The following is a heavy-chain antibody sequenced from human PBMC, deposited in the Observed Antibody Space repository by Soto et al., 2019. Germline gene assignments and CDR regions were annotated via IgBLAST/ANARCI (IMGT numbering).Heavy chain of an antibody. CDR2: IRYGGSSK. CDR3: ARDRGIAVAPDTFDY. CDR1: GFTFSSYA. J-gene: IGHJ4*02. V-gene: IGHV3-33*08. D-gene: IGHD6-19*01. Sequence: GGSLRLSCAASGFTFSSYAMSWVRQAPGKGLEWVAVIRYGGSSKYYADSVKGRFTISRDNSKNTLYLQMNSLRAEDTAVYYCARDRGIAVAPDTFDYWGQGTLVTVSS.